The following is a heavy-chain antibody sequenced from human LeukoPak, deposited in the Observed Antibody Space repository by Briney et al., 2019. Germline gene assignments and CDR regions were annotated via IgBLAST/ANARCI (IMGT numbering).Heavy chain of an antibody. CDR3: ARGTIFGVGNGFDI. J-gene: IGHJ3*02. V-gene: IGHV4-59*12. D-gene: IGHD3-3*01. CDR2: IYYSGST. Sequence: PSETLSLTCTVSGGSISSYYWSWIRQPPGKGLEWIGYIYYSGSTNYNPSLKSRVTMSLKTSKNQFSLKVSSVTAADTAVYYCARGTIFGVGNGFDIWGQGTVVTVSS. CDR1: GGSISSYY.